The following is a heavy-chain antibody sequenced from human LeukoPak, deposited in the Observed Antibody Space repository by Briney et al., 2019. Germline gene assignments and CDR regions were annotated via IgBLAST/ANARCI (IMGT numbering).Heavy chain of an antibody. J-gene: IGHJ3*02. CDR3: AKQGRQIPFGGVVAIAPFGI. D-gene: IGHD3-16*02. CDR1: GGSISSYY. CDR2: IYYSGST. Sequence: SETLSLTCTVSGGSISSYYWSWIRQPPGKGLEWIGYIYYSGSTNYNPSLKSRVTISVDTSKDQFSLNLSSVTAADTALYYCAKQGRQIPFGGVVAIAPFGIWGQGTMVTVSS. V-gene: IGHV4-59*08.